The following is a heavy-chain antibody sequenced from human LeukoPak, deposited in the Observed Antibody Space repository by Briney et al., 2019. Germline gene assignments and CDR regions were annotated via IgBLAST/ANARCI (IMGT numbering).Heavy chain of an antibody. J-gene: IGHJ5*02. CDR1: GYTFTVYY. Sequence: ASVKVSCKASGYTFTVYYMHWVRQAPGQGLEWMGWINPNSGGTNYAQKFQGRVTMTRDTSISTAYMELSRLRSDDTAVYYCARAGMAAANWFDPWGQGTLVTVSS. D-gene: IGHD6-13*01. V-gene: IGHV1-2*02. CDR2: INPNSGGT. CDR3: ARAGMAAANWFDP.